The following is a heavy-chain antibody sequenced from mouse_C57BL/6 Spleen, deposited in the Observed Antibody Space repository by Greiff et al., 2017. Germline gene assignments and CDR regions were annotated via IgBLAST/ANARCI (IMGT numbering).Heavy chain of an antibody. CDR3: ARGSSFPMAMDY. CDR1: GYTFTSYW. CDR2: IDPSDSET. V-gene: IGHV1-52*01. J-gene: IGHJ4*01. Sequence: VKLQQPGAELVRPGSSVKLSCKASGYTFTSYWMHWVKQRPIQGLEWIGNIDPSDSETHYNQKFKDKATLTVDKSSSTAYMQLSSLTSEDSAVYYGARGSSFPMAMDYWGQGTSVTVSS.